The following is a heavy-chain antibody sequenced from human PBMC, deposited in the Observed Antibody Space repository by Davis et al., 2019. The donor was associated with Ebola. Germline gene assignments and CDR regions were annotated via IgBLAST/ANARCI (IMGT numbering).Heavy chain of an antibody. Sequence: PSETLSLTCTVSGGSVSSGSYYWSWIRQPPGKGLEWIGYIYYSGSTNYNPSLKSRVTMSVDTSKNQFSLKLSSVTAADTAVYYCARDRNCSGGSCSDYWGQGTLVTVSS. D-gene: IGHD2-15*01. J-gene: IGHJ4*02. CDR2: IYYSGST. V-gene: IGHV4-61*01. CDR1: GGSVSSGSYY. CDR3: ARDRNCSGGSCSDY.